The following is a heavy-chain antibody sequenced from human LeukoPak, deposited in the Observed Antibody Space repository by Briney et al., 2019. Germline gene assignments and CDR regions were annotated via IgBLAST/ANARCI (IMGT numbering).Heavy chain of an antibody. D-gene: IGHD1-1*01. V-gene: IGHV1-24*01. CDR2: FDPEDGET. CDR3: ATDRTTGTHYGMDV. Sequence: VSVKVSCKVSGYTLTELSMHWVRQAPGKGLEWMGGFDPEDGETIYAQKFQGRVTMTEDTSTDTAYMELSSLRSEDTAVYYCATDRTTGTHYGMDVWGKGTTVTVSS. CDR1: GYTLTELS. J-gene: IGHJ6*04.